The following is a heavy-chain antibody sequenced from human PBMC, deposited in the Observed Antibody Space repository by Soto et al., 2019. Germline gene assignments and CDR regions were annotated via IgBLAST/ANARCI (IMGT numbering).Heavy chain of an antibody. CDR3: AKDKTGGYSSGWFHYSYGMDV. CDR2: ISGSGGAT. Sequence: EVQLLESGGGLVQPGGSLTLSCAASEFIFSTYAMTWVRLVPGKGLEWVLGISGSGGATYYTDSVMGRFTISRDNARNTLYLKMTSLRAEDTSIYSCAKDKTGGYSSGWFHYSYGMDVWGQGTTVTVSS. CDR1: EFIFSTYA. V-gene: IGHV3-23*01. J-gene: IGHJ6*02. D-gene: IGHD6-19*01.